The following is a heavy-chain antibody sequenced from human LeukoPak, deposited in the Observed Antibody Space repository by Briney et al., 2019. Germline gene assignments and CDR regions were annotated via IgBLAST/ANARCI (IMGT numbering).Heavy chain of an antibody. D-gene: IGHD6-13*01. V-gene: IGHV4-34*01. CDR2: INHSGST. CDR3: ARGFRRIAAALYFQH. CDR1: NGSFSGHY. Sequence: PSETLSLTCAVYNGSFSGHYWSWIRQPPGKGLEWIGEINHSGSTNYNPSLKSRVTISVDTSKNQFSLKLTSVTAADAAVYYCARGFRRIAAALYFQHWGQGTLVTVSS. J-gene: IGHJ1*01.